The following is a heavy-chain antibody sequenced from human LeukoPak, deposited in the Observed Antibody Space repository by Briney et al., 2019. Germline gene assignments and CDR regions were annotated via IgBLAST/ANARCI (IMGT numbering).Heavy chain of an antibody. Sequence: ASVKVSCKASGYTFTGYYMHWVRQAPGQGLEWMGWINPNSGGTNYAQKFQGRVTMTRDTSISTAYMELSRLRSDDTAVYYCARGRPYSDYGAAFDYWGQGTLVTVSS. V-gene: IGHV1-2*02. D-gene: IGHD4-11*01. CDR3: ARGRPYSDYGAAFDY. CDR2: INPNSGGT. J-gene: IGHJ4*02. CDR1: GYTFTGYY.